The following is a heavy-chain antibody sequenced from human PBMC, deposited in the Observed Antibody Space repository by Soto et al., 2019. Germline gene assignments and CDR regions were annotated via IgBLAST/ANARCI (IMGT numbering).Heavy chain of an antibody. Sequence: QVQLVQSGAEVKKPGASVKVSCKASGYTFSKFGVNWVRQAPGQGLEWLGWISTYNGDTMYAQSLQGRIRMTTDTSTSTAYMELRSLRSDDTAVYYCERDLFDVSTPNGFDPCGQGTLVTVSS. CDR1: GYTFSKFG. CDR3: ERDLFDVSTPNGFDP. V-gene: IGHV1-18*01. J-gene: IGHJ5*02. CDR2: ISTYNGDT.